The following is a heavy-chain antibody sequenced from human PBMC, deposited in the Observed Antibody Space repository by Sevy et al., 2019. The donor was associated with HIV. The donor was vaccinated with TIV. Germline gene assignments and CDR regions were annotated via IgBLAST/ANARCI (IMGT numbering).Heavy chain of an antibody. J-gene: IGHJ4*02. CDR2: IYHRGNT. CDR3: ASLSVALSECDYLDY. D-gene: IGHD5-12*01. Sequence: SETLSLTCIVSDYSITSGYFWGWVRQPPGKGLEWIARIYHRGNTEYNPSLKSRVSMSVDTSNNQFSLKLKSVTAADTTVYYCASLSVALSECDYLDYWGQGILVTVSS. V-gene: IGHV4-38-2*02. CDR1: DYSITSGYF.